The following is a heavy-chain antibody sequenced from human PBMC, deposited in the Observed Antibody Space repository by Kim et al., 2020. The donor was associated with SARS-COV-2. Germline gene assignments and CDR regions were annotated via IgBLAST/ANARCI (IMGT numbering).Heavy chain of an antibody. CDR2: T. J-gene: IGHJ4*02. CDR3: SRDDGWFSFDY. Sequence: TNYNPSTTGRVTIALDTTKNQLPLKLGSVTAADTAVYYCSRDDGWFSFDYWGQGTLVTVFS. D-gene: IGHD3-10*01. V-gene: IGHV4-4*07.